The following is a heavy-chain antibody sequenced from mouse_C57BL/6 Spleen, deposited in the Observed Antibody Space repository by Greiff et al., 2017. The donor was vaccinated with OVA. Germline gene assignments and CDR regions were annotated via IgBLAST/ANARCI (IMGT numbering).Heavy chain of an antibody. J-gene: IGHJ4*01. CDR3: ARNYSSSYSYARDY. Sequence: QVQLQQPGAELVKPGASVKLSCKASGYTFPSYWMHWVKQRPGRGLEWIGRIDPNSGGTKYNEKFKSKATLPVDKPSNTAYMQLSSLPTEDSSVYYCARNYSSSYSYARDYWGQGTSVTVSS. D-gene: IGHD1-1*01. CDR1: GYTFPSYW. CDR2: IDPNSGGT. V-gene: IGHV1-72*01.